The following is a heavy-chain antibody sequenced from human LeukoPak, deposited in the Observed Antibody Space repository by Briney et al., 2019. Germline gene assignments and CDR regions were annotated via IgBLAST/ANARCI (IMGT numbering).Heavy chain of an antibody. D-gene: IGHD6-19*01. V-gene: IGHV3-30*04. CDR1: GFTFSSYA. CDR3: VRSKLNLAVAGRFDY. CDR2: ISYDGSNK. J-gene: IGHJ4*02. Sequence: GRSLRLSCAASGFTFSSYAMHWVRQAPGKGLEWVAVISYDGSNKYYADSVKGRFTISRDNSKDTLYLQMNSLRAEDTAVYYCVRSKLNLAVAGRFDYWGQGTLVTVSS.